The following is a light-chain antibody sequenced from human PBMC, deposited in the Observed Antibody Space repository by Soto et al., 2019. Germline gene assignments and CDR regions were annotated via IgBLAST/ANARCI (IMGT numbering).Light chain of an antibody. J-gene: IGKJ1*01. V-gene: IGKV1-39*01. Sequence: DIQMTQSPSSLSASVGDRVTITCRTSQTISSYLNWYQQKPGKAPKLLIYAASSLQSGVPSRFSGSGSGTDFTLTISNPQPEDFATYYCQQSYSTPPWTFGQGTKVESK. CDR2: AAS. CDR3: QQSYSTPPWT. CDR1: QTISSY.